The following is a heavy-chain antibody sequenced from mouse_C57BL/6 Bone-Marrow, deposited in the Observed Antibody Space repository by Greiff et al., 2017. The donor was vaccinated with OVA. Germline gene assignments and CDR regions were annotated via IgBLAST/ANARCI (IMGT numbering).Heavy chain of an antibody. D-gene: IGHD4-1*01. V-gene: IGHV1-47*01. CDR2: FHPYNDDT. Sequence: QVQLKESGAELVKPGASVKMSCKASGYTFTTYPIEWMKQNHGKSLEWIGNFHPYNDDTKYNEKFKGKATLTVEKSSSTVYLELSRLTSDDSAVYYCARKKTNWDVWYFDVWGTGTTVTVSS. CDR3: ARKKTNWDVWYFDV. J-gene: IGHJ1*03. CDR1: GYTFTTYP.